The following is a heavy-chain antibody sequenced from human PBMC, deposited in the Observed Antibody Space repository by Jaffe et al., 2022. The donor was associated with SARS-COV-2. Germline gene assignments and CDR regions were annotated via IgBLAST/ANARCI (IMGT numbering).Heavy chain of an antibody. D-gene: IGHD1-26*01. V-gene: IGHV1-3*04. Sequence: QVHLVQSGPEVKRPGASVKVSCEPSGYIFTDHIVHWLRQAPGQSLEWLGWIRTTNGKTGYSKQFEDRITITRDTSASRVYMELTSLRSEDTAVYFCARPQSGSYWRFGFWGQGSLVTVSS. J-gene: IGHJ4*02. CDR2: IRTTNGKT. CDR3: ARPQSGSYWRFGF. CDR1: GYIFTDHI.